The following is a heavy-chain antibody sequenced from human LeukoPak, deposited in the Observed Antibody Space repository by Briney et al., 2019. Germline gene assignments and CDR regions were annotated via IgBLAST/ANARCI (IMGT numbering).Heavy chain of an antibody. CDR3: ARGLSMIVVVVHDWYFDL. J-gene: IGHJ2*01. D-gene: IGHD3-22*01. CDR1: GGSISSSSYY. V-gene: IGHV4-39*01. Sequence: SETLSLTCTVSGGSISSSSYYWGWIRQPPGKGLEWIGNIYYSRSTHYSPSLKSRVTISVDTSKNQFSLKLSSVTAADTAVYYCARGLSMIVVVVHDWYFDLWGRGTLVTVSS. CDR2: IYYSRST.